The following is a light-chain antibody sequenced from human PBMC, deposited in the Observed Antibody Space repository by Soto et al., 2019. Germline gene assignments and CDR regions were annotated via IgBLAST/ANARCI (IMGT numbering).Light chain of an antibody. V-gene: IGLV1-40*01. CDR2: GDR. J-gene: IGLJ3*02. CDR3: QSYDSSLSGMV. Sequence: QSVLRQPPSVSGAPGQRVTISCTGSSSNIGAGYEVHWYQQLPGTAPKLLIYGDRYRPSGVPDRFSGSKSGTSVSLAITGLQAEDEADYHCQSYDSSLSGMVFGGGTKVTVL. CDR1: SSNIGAGYE.